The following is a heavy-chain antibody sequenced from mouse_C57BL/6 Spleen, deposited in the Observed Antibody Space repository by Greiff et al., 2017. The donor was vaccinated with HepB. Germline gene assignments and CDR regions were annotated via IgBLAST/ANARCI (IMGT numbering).Heavy chain of an antibody. D-gene: IGHD2-4*01. Sequence: EVKLMESGGGLVKPGGSLKLSCAASGFTFSSYAMSWVRQTPEKRLEWVATISDGGSYTYYPDNVKGRFTISRDNAKNNLYLQMSHLKSEDTAMYYCARRCDYGYFDYWGQGTTLTVSS. CDR3: ARRCDYGYFDY. CDR1: GFTFSSYA. J-gene: IGHJ2*01. CDR2: ISDGGSYT. V-gene: IGHV5-4*03.